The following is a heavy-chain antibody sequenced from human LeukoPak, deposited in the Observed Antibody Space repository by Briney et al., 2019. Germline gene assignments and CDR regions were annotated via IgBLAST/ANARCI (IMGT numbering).Heavy chain of an antibody. CDR3: ARGSSSDSSGYYYVDY. CDR1: GGSISSSSYY. D-gene: IGHD3-22*01. J-gene: IGHJ4*02. V-gene: IGHV4-39*07. Sequence: SETLSLTCTVSGGSISSSSYYWSWIRQPPGKGLEWIGEINHSGSTNYNPSLKSRVTISVDTSKNQFSLKLSSVTAADTAVYYCARGSSSDSSGYYYVDYWGQGTLVTVSS. CDR2: INHSGST.